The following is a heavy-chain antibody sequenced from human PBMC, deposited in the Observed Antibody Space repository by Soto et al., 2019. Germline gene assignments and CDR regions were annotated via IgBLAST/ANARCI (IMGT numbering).Heavy chain of an antibody. D-gene: IGHD5-18*01. J-gene: IGHJ4*02. CDR1: GGSISSEGYY. V-gene: IGHV4-31*03. CDR3: ARGRGYSYGPYYFDY. CDR2: IYYSGST. Sequence: QVPLQESGPGLVTPSQTLSLTCTVSGGSISSEGYYWSWFRQPPGKGLEWIGDIYYSGSTYYHPSLKSRLTMSGDTSTSQFSLKLSSVTAADTAVYFCARGRGYSYGPYYFDYWGQGTLVTVSS.